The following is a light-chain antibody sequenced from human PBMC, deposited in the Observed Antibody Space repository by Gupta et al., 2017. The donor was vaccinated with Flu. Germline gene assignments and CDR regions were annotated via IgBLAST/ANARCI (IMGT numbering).Light chain of an antibody. CDR2: DVS. J-gene: IGLJ1*01. Sequence: VAWNQQNPGKAPKLVIYDVSKRAAGIPDRFSGSKSGNTTTLTICGVQAEDEADYCCFSDAGSNPYVFGTGTKVTVL. V-gene: IGLV2-11*01. CDR3: FSDAGSNPYV.